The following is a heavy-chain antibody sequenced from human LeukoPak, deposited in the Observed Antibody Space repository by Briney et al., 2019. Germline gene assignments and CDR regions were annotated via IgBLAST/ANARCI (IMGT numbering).Heavy chain of an antibody. Sequence: PSETLSLTCTVSGGSISSGSYYWSWIRQPAGKGLEWIGRIYTSGSTNYNPSLKSRVTISVNTSKNQFSLKLGSVTAADTAVYYCARGNPIDYWGQGTLVTVSS. CDR3: ARGNPIDY. CDR2: IYTSGST. CDR1: GGSISSGSYY. J-gene: IGHJ4*02. V-gene: IGHV4-61*02.